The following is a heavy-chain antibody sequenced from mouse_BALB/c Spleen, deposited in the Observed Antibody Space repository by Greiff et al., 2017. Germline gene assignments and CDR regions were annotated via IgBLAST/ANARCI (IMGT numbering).Heavy chain of an antibody. J-gene: IGHJ4*01. CDR1: GYSITSGYY. CDR2: ISYDGSN. Sequence: EVKLLESGPGLVKPSQSLSLTCSVTGYSITSGYYWNWIRQFPGNKLEWMGYISYDGSNNYNPSLKNRISITRDTSKNQFFLKLNSVTTEDTATYYCAKELGRYYAMDYWGQGTSVTVSS. CDR3: AKELGRYYAMDY. D-gene: IGHD4-1*01. V-gene: IGHV3-6*02.